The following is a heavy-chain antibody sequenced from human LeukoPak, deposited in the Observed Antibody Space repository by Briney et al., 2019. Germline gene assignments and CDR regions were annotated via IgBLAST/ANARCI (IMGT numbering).Heavy chain of an antibody. CDR1: GYTFSKYW. CDR2: TFPGDSEA. V-gene: IGHV5-51*01. CDR3: ARHTTYCSSTSCHTRYYYMDV. Sequence: RGESLKISCQGSGYTFSKYWIGWVRQMPGKGLEWMGLTFPGDSEARYSPSFEGQVTTSADKSIDTAYLQWSSLKASDTAMYYCARHTTYCSSTSCHTRYYYMDVWGKGTTVTVSS. J-gene: IGHJ6*03. D-gene: IGHD2-2*01.